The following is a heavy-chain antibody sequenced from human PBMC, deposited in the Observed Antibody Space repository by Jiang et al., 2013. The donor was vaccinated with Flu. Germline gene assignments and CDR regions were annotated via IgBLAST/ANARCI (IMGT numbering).Heavy chain of an antibody. CDR1: GYTFTSYS. V-gene: IGHV7-4-1*02. CDR3: ARDVGYYLDPSVQ. D-gene: IGHD3-16*01. CDR2: INTNTGDT. J-gene: IGHJ4*02. Sequence: VQSGSELKKPGASVKVSCKASGYTFTSYSINWVRQAPGQGLEYMGWINTNTGDTAYAQGFEGRFVFSTDTSASTAYLQIISLEAEDTAVYYCARDVGYYLDPSVQWGQGTLVTVSS.